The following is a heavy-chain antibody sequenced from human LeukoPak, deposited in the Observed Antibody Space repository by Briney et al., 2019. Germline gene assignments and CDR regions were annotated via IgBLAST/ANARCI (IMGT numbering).Heavy chain of an antibody. CDR1: GGSISSSY. CDR2: IYYSGAT. D-gene: IGHD2-2*01. V-gene: IGHV4-59*08. J-gene: IGHJ4*02. CDR3: ARRVAVPRSYYFDY. Sequence: PSETLSLTSTVSGGSISSSYWTSIRQPPGKGLEWIGFIYYSGATKYNPSLESRVTLSLDTSKNQFSLRQNSVNAAETEVYYGARRVAVPRSYYFDYWSQGTLVTVSS.